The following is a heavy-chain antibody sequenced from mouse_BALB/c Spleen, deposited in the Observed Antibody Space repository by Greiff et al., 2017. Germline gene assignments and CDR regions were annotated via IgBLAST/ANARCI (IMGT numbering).Heavy chain of an antibody. CDR1: GFSLTGYG. CDR3: ASLYPYYAMDY. J-gene: IGHJ4*01. V-gene: IGHV2-6-7*01. Sequence: QVQLKQSGPGLVAPSQSLSITCTVSGFSLTGYGVNWVRQPPGKGLEWLGMIWGDGSTDYNSALKSRLSISKDNSKSQVFLKMNSLQTDDTARYYCASLYPYYAMDYWGQGTSVTVSS. CDR2: IWGDGST. D-gene: IGHD2-1*01.